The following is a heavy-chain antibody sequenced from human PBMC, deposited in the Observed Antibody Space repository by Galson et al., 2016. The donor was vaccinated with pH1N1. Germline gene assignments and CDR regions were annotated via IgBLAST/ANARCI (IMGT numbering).Heavy chain of an antibody. D-gene: IGHD1-26*01. V-gene: IGHV3-30*03. J-gene: IGHJ6*02. CDR3: AREDWSYGDTYYNGMDV. Sequence: WVRRTPGKGLEWVAFISYNGHDESYADSLKGRFTVSRDNSKNRLYLHMNSLRPDDTGLYYCAREDWSYGDTYYNGMDVWGQGTTVTVSS. CDR2: ISYNGHDE.